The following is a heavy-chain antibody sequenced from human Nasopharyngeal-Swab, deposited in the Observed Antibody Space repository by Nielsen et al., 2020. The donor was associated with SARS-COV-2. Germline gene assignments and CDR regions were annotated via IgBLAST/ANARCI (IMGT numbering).Heavy chain of an antibody. V-gene: IGHV3-7*01. CDR1: GITFSSYW. D-gene: IGHD6-13*01. Sequence: GESLKISCEASGITFSSYWMSWVRQPPGKGLEWVVNIKHDGSDKNYVDSVKGRFTISRDNAKNLLFLQMNNLRAEDTALYYCTRDPYSTPPDYWGQGTLVTVSS. J-gene: IGHJ4*02. CDR2: IKHDGSDK. CDR3: TRDPYSTPPDY.